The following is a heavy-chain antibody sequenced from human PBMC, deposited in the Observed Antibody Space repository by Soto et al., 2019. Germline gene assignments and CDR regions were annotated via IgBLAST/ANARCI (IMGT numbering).Heavy chain of an antibody. V-gene: IGHV3-23*01. Sequence: GGYLRLSCAASRYTFKSHGLSWVRQAPGKGLEWVSTIDSSGVNTHYADSVKGRFTISRDNSRNTLHLQMHDLRADDTALYYCVSWVSAHFDYWCPGTVVTVS. J-gene: IGHJ4*02. CDR1: RYTFKSHG. CDR3: VSWVSAHFDY. D-gene: IGHD3-16*01. CDR2: IDSSGVNT.